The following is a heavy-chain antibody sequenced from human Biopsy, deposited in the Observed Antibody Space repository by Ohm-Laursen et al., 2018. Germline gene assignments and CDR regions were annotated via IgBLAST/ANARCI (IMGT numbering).Heavy chain of an antibody. CDR1: GGSISSFY. CDR3: ARRGSGGRSFDH. J-gene: IGHJ4*02. CDR2: ISDSGST. V-gene: IGHV4-59*08. D-gene: IGHD2-15*01. Sequence: GTLSLTCAVSGGSISSFYWTWIRQPPGKGPEWIGDISDSGSTNYKPPLKSRVIISVDTSKNQFSLNLSSVTAADTAVYYCARRGSGGRSFDHWGQGTLVTVSS.